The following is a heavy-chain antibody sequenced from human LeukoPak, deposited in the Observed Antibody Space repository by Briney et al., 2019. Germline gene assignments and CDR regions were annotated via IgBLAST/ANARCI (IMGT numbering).Heavy chain of an antibody. Sequence: SETLSLTCTVSGDSIGSGGYYWSWIRQHPGKGLEWIGFIYYNKATYYNPSLTSRITISVDTSKNQFSLKLSSVTAADTAVYYCAKVDTRYNWFDPWGQGTLVTVSS. CDR1: GDSIGSGGYY. V-gene: IGHV4-31*03. CDR3: AKVDTRYNWFDP. CDR2: IYYNKAT. J-gene: IGHJ5*02. D-gene: IGHD5-18*01.